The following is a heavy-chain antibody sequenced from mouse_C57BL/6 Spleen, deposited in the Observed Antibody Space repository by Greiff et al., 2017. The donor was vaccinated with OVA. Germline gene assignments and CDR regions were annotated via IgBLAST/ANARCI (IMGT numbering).Heavy chain of an antibody. J-gene: IGHJ2*01. CDR3: ARGDYGFDY. CDR1: GYTFTSYW. D-gene: IGHD2-4*01. Sequence: QVQLQQPGAELVKPGASVKLSCKASGYTFTSYWMQWVKQRPGQGLEWIGEIDPSDRYTNYNQKFKGKATLPVDTSAITAYMQLSSLTSEDSAVYYCARGDYGFDYWGQGTTLTVSS. CDR2: IDPSDRYT. V-gene: IGHV1-50*01.